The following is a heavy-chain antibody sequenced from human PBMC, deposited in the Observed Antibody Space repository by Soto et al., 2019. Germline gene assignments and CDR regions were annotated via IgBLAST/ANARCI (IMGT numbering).Heavy chain of an antibody. CDR2: IKSKTDGGTT. D-gene: IGHD3-22*01. J-gene: IGHJ6*02. Sequence: LRLSCAASGFTFSNAWMSWVRQAPGKGLEWVGRIKSKTDGGTTDYAAPVKGRFTISRDDSKNTLYLQMNSLKTEDTAVYYCTTDNYDSSGYYYSYYGMDVWGQGTTVTVSS. CDR1: GFTFSNAW. V-gene: IGHV3-15*01. CDR3: TTDNYDSSGYYYSYYGMDV.